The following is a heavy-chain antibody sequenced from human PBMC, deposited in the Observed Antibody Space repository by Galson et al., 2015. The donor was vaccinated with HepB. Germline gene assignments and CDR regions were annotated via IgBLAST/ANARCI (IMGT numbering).Heavy chain of an antibody. CDR3: ARDHTTLTGYSPFDH. D-gene: IGHD3-9*01. J-gene: IGHJ4*02. CDR2: INPSGGSP. V-gene: IGHV1-46*03. CDR1: GYSFTSYY. Sequence: SVKVSCKASGYSFTSYYMHWVRQAPGQGLEWMGVINPSGGSPTYAQKFQGRGTMTRDTSTSTVYMELSSLRSDDTAVYYCARDHTTLTGYSPFDHWGQGTLVTVSS.